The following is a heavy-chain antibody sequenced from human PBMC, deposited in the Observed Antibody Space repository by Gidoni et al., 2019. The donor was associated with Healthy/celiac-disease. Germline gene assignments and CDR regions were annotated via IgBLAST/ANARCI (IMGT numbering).Heavy chain of an antibody. D-gene: IGHD3-22*01. CDR1: GFTFDDYA. CDR3: AKDILGYDSSGYLDY. CDR2: ISWNSGSI. Sequence: EVQLVESGGGLVQPGRSLRLSWAASGFTFDDYAMPWVRQAPGKGLEWVSGISWNSGSIGYADSVKGRFTISRDNAKNSLYLQMNSLRAEDTALYYCAKDILGYDSSGYLDYWGQGTLVTVSS. V-gene: IGHV3-9*01. J-gene: IGHJ4*02.